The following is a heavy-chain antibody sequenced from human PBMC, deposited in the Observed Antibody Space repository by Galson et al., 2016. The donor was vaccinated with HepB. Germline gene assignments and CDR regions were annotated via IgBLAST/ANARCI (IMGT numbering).Heavy chain of an antibody. D-gene: IGHD2-15*01. CDR3: SRSRRDCSGINCYYRSGSRAAYGMDV. Sequence: SVKVSCKVSGGTVSNFVINWVRQAPGQGLEWMGGFIPVFDSADYAQRFQGRLTITLDKATSTIYMELSSLRSEDTAVYYCSRSRRDCSGINCYYRSGSRAAYGMDVWGRGTTVTVSS. V-gene: IGHV1-69*06. J-gene: IGHJ6*02. CDR1: GGTVSNFV. CDR2: FIPVFDSA.